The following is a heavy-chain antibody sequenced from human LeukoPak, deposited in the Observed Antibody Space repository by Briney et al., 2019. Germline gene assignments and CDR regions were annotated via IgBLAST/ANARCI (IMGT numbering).Heavy chain of an antibody. J-gene: IGHJ4*02. Sequence: SESLSLTCTVSGGSISSGNYYWSWIRQPAGQGLEWIGRIWADGAPTYRPSLKSRVSISVDVSKNQFSLRLTSVTAADTAVYYCARGRDSRGYQFMGFDSWGQGTLVTVSS. CDR3: ARGRDSRGYQFMGFDS. CDR2: IWADGAP. V-gene: IGHV4-61*02. D-gene: IGHD3-22*01. CDR1: GGSISSGNYY.